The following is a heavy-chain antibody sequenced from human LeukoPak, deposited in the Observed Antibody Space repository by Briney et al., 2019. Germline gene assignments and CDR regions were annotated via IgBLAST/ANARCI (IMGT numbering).Heavy chain of an antibody. V-gene: IGHV1-46*01. CDR1: GYTFTSYY. CDR3: ARDPSSEEDSSYYFDY. D-gene: IGHD6-6*01. Sequence: GASVKVSCKASGYTFTSYYMHWVRQAPGQGLEWMGIINPSGGSTSYAQKFQGRVTMTRDTSTSTVYMELSSLRSEDTAVYYCARDPSSEEDSSYYFDYWGQGTLVTVSS. J-gene: IGHJ4*02. CDR2: INPSGGST.